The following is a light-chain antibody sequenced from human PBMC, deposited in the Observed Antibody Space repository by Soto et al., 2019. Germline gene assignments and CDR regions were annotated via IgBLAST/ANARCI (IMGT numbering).Light chain of an antibody. V-gene: IGLV1-47*02. Sequence: QSVLTQPPSASGTPGQRVTISCSGSRFNIGSNYVFWYQRLPGTAPKLLIHSNDQRPSGVPDRVSGSKSGTSASLAISGLRSEDEADYFCSVWDDSHVIFGGGTKLTVL. CDR1: RFNIGSNY. J-gene: IGLJ2*01. CDR3: SVWDDSHVI. CDR2: SND.